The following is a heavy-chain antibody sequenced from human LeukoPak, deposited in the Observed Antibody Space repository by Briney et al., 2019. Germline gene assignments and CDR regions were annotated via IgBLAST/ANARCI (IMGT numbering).Heavy chain of an antibody. J-gene: IGHJ4*02. CDR3: ARGLAYCGGDCYSFDY. D-gene: IGHD2-21*01. CDR2: IYYSGST. CDR1: GASISSSSYY. Sequence: SETLSLTCTVSGASISSSSYYWSWIRQPPGKGLEWIGYIYYSGSTYYNPSLKSRVTISVDTSKNQFSLKLSSVTAADTAVYYCARGLAYCGGDCYSFDYWGQGTLVTVSS. V-gene: IGHV4-30-4*08.